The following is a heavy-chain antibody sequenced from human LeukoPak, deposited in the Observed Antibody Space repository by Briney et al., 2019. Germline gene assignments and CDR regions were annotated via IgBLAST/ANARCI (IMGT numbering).Heavy chain of an antibody. V-gene: IGHV6-1*01. Sequence: SQTLSLTCAISGDSVSSNSAAWNWIRQSPSRGLEWLGRTSYRSKWYNNYAVSVKSRITINPDTSKNQFSLQLKSVTTEDTAVYYCARWQHDTAFFDYWGQGTLVTASS. J-gene: IGHJ4*02. CDR2: TSYRSKWYN. CDR3: ARWQHDTAFFDY. CDR1: GDSVSSNSAA. D-gene: IGHD1-1*01.